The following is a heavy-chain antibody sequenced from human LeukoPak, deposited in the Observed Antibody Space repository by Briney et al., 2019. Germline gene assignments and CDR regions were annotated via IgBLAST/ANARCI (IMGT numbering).Heavy chain of an antibody. Sequence: ASVKVSRKASGYTFTSYGISWVRQAPGQGLEWMGWISAYNGNTNYAQKLQGRVTMTTDTSTSTAYMELRSLRSDDTAVYYCARVGMVRGVIITSGHFDYWGQGTLVTVSS. CDR3: ARVGMVRGVIITSGHFDY. CDR1: GYTFTSYG. J-gene: IGHJ4*02. CDR2: ISAYNGNT. V-gene: IGHV1-18*01. D-gene: IGHD3-10*01.